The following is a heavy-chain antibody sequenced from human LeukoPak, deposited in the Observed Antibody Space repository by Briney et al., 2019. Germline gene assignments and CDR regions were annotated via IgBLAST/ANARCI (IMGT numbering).Heavy chain of an antibody. D-gene: IGHD3-22*01. CDR3: ARGSSYYDSSGP. V-gene: IGHV1-69*13. J-gene: IGHJ4*02. CDR2: IIPIFGTA. Sequence: SVKVSCKASGGTFSSYAISWVRQAPGQGLEWMGGIIPIFGTANYAQKFQGRVTITADESTSTAYTELSSLRSEDTAVYYCARGSSYYDSSGPWGQGTLVTVSS. CDR1: GGTFSSYA.